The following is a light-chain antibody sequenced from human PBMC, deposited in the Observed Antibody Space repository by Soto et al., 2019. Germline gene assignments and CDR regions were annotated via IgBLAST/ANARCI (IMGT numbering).Light chain of an antibody. CDR3: SSYTTSSTVV. J-gene: IGLJ2*01. V-gene: IGLV1-47*02. Sequence: QSVLTQPPSASGTPGQRVTISCSGSTSDIGSNYVYWYQHLPGTAPQLLIYSNNQRPSGVPDRFSGSKSGNTASLTISGLQAEDEADYYCSSYTTSSTVVFGGGTKLTVL. CDR1: TSDIGSNY. CDR2: SNN.